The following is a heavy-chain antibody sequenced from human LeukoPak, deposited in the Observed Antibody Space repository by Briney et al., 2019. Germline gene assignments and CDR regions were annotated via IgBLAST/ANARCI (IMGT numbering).Heavy chain of an antibody. CDR2: ISSSGSTI. V-gene: IGHV3-11*01. J-gene: IGHJ3*02. CDR3: ARDNPNKVGATAAAFDI. Sequence: PGGSLRLSCAASGSTFSDYYMSWIRQAPGKGLEWVSYISSSGSTIYYADSVKGRFTISRDNAKNSLYLQMNSLRAEDTAVYYCARDNPNKVGATAAAFDIWGQGTMVTVSS. D-gene: IGHD1-26*01. CDR1: GSTFSDYY.